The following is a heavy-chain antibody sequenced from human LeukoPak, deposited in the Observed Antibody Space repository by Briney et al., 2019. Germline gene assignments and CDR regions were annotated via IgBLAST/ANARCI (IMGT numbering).Heavy chain of an antibody. Sequence: SETLSLTCAVYGGSFSGYYWSWIRQPPGKGLEWIGEINHSGSTNYNPSLKSRVTISVDTSKNQFSLKLSSVTAADTAVYYCARGNSGLPVFDYWGQGTLVTVSS. J-gene: IGHJ4*02. V-gene: IGHV4-34*01. CDR3: ARGNSGLPVFDY. CDR2: INHSGST. CDR1: GGSFSGYY. D-gene: IGHD1-26*01.